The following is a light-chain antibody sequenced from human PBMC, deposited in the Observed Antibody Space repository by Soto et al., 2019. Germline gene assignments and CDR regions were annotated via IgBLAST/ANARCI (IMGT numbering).Light chain of an antibody. CDR2: GAS. J-gene: IGKJ1*01. CDR3: QQYNIWPRT. V-gene: IGKV3-15*01. Sequence: EIVMTQSPATLSVSPGETASLSCRASQSAGNFLAWYQQKPGQAPRLLIYGASIRATGISARFSGSGSGTEFSLTISSLQSGDFAVYYCQQYNIWPRTFGQATKVDIK. CDR1: QSAGNF.